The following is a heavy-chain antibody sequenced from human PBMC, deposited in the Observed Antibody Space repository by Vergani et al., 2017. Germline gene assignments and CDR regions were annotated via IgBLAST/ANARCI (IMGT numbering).Heavy chain of an antibody. Sequence: EVQLLESGGGLVQPGGSLRLSCAASGFTFSSYAMSWVRQAPGKGLEWVSAISGSGGSTYYADSVKGRFTISRDNSKNTLYLQMNSLRAEETAVYYCANPNKGATGGVGAFDIWGQGTMVTVSS. J-gene: IGHJ3*02. D-gene: IGHD1-26*01. CDR2: ISGSGGST. CDR1: GFTFSSYA. CDR3: ANPNKGATGGVGAFDI. V-gene: IGHV3-23*01.